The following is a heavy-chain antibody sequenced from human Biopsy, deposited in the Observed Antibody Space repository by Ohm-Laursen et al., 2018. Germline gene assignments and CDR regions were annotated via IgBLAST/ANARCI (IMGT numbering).Heavy chain of an antibody. V-gene: IGHV4-4*07. D-gene: IGHD3-22*01. J-gene: IGHJ3*01. CDR1: GDSITRSY. CDR2: IYPGGST. Sequence: SDTLSLTCTLSGDSITRSYWSWIRQPAGKGLEWIGRIYPGGSTNYNPSLKSRVTMSVDTSKKQLSLRLRSVTAADTAMYYCAGVVLGPTNDAFDLWGQGTMVVVSS. CDR3: AGVVLGPTNDAFDL.